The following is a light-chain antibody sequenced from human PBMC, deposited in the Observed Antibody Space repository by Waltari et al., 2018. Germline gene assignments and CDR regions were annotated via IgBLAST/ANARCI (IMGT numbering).Light chain of an antibody. CDR2: EVS. CDR1: SSDICAYNS. CDR3: SSYTTSSTPV. Sequence: QSALTQPASVSGSPGPSITLSCTGTSSDICAYNSASWYQQHPVKAPKLMIYEVSHRPPGVSNSFSCSKSGNTASLTISGLQAEDEADYYCSSYTTSSTPVFGGGTKLTVL. V-gene: IGLV2-14*01. J-gene: IGLJ2*01.